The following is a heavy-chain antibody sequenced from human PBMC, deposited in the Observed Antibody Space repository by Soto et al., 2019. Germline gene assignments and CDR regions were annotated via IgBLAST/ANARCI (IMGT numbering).Heavy chain of an antibody. D-gene: IGHD6-19*01. J-gene: IGHJ4*02. CDR1: GFTFNNYA. V-gene: IGHV3-23*01. Sequence: PGESLKISCAASGFTFNNYAMNWVRQAPGKGLEWVATISATGGSTYYADSVKGRFTISADKSISTAYLQWSSLKASDTAMYYCATQSAVAGTVFDYWGQGTLVTVSS. CDR3: ATQSAVAGTVFDY. CDR2: ISATGGST.